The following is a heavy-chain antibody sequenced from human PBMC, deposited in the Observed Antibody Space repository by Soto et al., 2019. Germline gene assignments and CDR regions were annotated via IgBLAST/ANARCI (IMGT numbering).Heavy chain of an antibody. J-gene: IGHJ4*02. CDR1: GFTFSSYG. CDR3: AKDPGAYYDILTGYAN. D-gene: IGHD3-9*01. Sequence: PGGSLRLSCAASGFTFSSYGMHWVRQAPGKGLEWVAVISYDGSNKYYADSVKGRFTISRDNSKNTLYLQMNSLRAEDTAVYYCAKDPGAYYDILTGYANWGQGTLVTVSS. CDR2: ISYDGSNK. V-gene: IGHV3-30*18.